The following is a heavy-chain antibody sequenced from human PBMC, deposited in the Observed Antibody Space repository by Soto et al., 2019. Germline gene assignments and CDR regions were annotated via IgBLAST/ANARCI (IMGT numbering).Heavy chain of an antibody. CDR3: ARQPTTGDTDLWFDP. D-gene: IGHD2-21*01. CDR1: GGSISTSLSY. J-gene: IGHJ5*02. Sequence: SETLSLTCNVAGGSISTSLSYWAWIRQPPGKGLEWLANIFYSGSTYYNPSLASRVTVSVDTSKNEFSLKLRSVTAADTAVYYCARQPTTGDTDLWFDPWGQGTLVTVSS. V-gene: IGHV4-39*01. CDR2: IFYSGST.